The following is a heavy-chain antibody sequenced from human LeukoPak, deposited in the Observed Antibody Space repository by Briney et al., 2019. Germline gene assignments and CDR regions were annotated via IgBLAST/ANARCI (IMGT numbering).Heavy chain of an antibody. V-gene: IGHV3-23*01. CDR1: GFTFSSYG. CDR3: AREVVGSGWYLG. D-gene: IGHD6-19*01. J-gene: IGHJ4*02. CDR2: ISGSGGST. Sequence: PGGSLRLSCAASGFTFSSYGMSWVRQAPGKGLEWVSAISGSGGSTYYADSVKGRFTISRDNSKNTLYLQMNSLRAEDTAVYYCAREVVGSGWYLGWGQGTLVTVSS.